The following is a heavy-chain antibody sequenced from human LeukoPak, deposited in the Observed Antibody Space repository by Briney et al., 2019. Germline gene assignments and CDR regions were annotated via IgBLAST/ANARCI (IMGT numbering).Heavy chain of an antibody. CDR3: ARGRPSDYDPDY. J-gene: IGHJ4*02. D-gene: IGHD5-12*01. V-gene: IGHV4-59*01. Sequence: SQTLSLTCTVSGGSISSYYWSWIRQPPGKGLEWVGYIYYSGSTNYNPSLKSRVTISVDTSKNQFSLNLNSVTAADTAVYYCARGRPSDYDPDYWGQGTLVTVSS. CDR1: GGSISSYY. CDR2: IYYSGST.